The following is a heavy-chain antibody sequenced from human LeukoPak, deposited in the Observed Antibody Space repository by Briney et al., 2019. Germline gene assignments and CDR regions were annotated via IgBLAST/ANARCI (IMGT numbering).Heavy chain of an antibody. Sequence: PSETLSLTCIVSGGSISSTTYYWGWIRQPPGKRLEWIGSIYYSGNTYYNPSLKSRVTISVDRSKNQFSLKLSSVTAADTAVYYCASGYSSGWYEYYFDYWGQGTLVTVSS. CDR3: ASGYSSGWYEYYFDY. CDR1: GGSISSTTYY. CDR2: IYYSGNT. J-gene: IGHJ4*02. D-gene: IGHD6-19*01. V-gene: IGHV4-39*07.